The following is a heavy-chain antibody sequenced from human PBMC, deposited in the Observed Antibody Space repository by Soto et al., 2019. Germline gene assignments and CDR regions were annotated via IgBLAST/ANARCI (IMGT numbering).Heavy chain of an antibody. CDR2: ISGSGGST. Sequence: GGSLRLSCAASGFTFSSYAMSWVRQAPGKGLEWVSAISGSGGSTYYADSVKGRFTISRDNSKNTLYLQMNSLRAEDTAVYYCAKALKFIMAAAGLDYWGQGTLVTVSS. D-gene: IGHD6-13*01. V-gene: IGHV3-23*01. CDR1: GFTFSSYA. J-gene: IGHJ4*02. CDR3: AKALKFIMAAAGLDY.